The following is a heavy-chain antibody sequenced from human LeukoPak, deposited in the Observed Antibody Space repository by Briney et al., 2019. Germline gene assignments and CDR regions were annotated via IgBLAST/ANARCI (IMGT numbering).Heavy chain of an antibody. CDR1: GGSISSYY. Sequence: PSETRSLTCTVSGGSISSYYWSWIRQPPGKGLEWIGYIYYSGSTNYNPSLKSRVTISVDTSKNQFSLKLSSVTAADTAVYYCARWAAATFDYWGQGTLVTVSS. D-gene: IGHD6-13*01. CDR3: ARWAAATFDY. V-gene: IGHV4-59*01. J-gene: IGHJ4*02. CDR2: IYYSGST.